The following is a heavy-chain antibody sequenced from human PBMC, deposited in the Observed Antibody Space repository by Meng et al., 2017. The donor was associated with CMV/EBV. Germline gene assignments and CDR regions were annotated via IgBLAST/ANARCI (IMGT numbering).Heavy chain of an antibody. CDR1: GFTFSSFA. J-gene: IGHJ4*02. Sequence: GGSLRLSCAASGFTFSSFAMHWVRQAPGKGLEWVAVISYDGSNKYYADSVKGRFTISRDNSKITLYLQMNSLRAEDTAVYYCASAEIFGIRLYFDYWGQGTLVTVSS. CDR2: ISYDGSNK. D-gene: IGHD3-3*01. V-gene: IGHV3-30*04. CDR3: ASAEIFGIRLYFDY.